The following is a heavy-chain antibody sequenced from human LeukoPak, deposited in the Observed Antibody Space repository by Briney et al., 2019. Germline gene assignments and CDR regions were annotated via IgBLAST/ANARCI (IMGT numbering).Heavy chain of an antibody. CDR3: VRGVGVSRFNYFDP. CDR2: ISYDGSNK. V-gene: IGHV3-30-3*01. Sequence: GGSLRLSCAASGFTFSSYAMHWVRQAPGKGLEWVAVISYDGSNKYYADSVKGRFTISRDNSKNTLFLQMNRLRDDDTAVYYCVRGVGVSRFNYFDPWGQGSLVIVSS. D-gene: IGHD6-13*01. J-gene: IGHJ5*02. CDR1: GFTFSSYA.